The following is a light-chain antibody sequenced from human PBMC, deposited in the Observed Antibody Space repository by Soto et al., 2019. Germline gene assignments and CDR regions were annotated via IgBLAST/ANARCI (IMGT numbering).Light chain of an antibody. CDR2: EVT. Sequence: QSVLTQPASVSGSPGQSITVSCTGTSSDVGSYNLVSWYQHHPGKAPQLMIYEVTKRPSGVSDRFSGSKSGNTASLTISGIQAEDEADYYCCSYAGSSNFYVFGTGTKVTVL. CDR1: SSDVGSYNL. V-gene: IGLV2-23*02. CDR3: CSYAGSSNFYV. J-gene: IGLJ1*01.